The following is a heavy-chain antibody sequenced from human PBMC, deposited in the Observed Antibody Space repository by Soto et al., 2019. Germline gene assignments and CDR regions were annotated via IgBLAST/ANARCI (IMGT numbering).Heavy chain of an antibody. CDR3: ARDTQRGYSGYFDS. Sequence: QVQLQESGPGLVKPSQTLSLSCTVSGGSLSSGGYYWSWIRQHPGKGLEWIGFIYYSGSTYYNPALKSPVTSQVDTSQNQFSLKLSSVTAANTAVYYCARDTQRGYSGYFDSWGQGTLVTVSS. J-gene: IGHJ4*02. V-gene: IGHV4-31*01. CDR2: IYYSGST. D-gene: IGHD5-12*01. CDR1: GGSLSSGGYY.